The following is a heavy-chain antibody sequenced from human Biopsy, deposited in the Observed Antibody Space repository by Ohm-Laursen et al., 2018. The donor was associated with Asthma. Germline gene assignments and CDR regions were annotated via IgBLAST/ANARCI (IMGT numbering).Heavy chain of an antibody. Sequence: SLRLSCAASGFTFSSYSMNWVRQAPGKGLEWVSYISSSSSTIYYADSVKGRSTISRDDAKNSLYLQMNSLRDEDTAVYYCARPRWGPYGYWGQGTLVTVSS. CDR3: ARPRWGPYGY. J-gene: IGHJ4*02. V-gene: IGHV3-48*02. D-gene: IGHD4-17*01. CDR2: ISSSSSTI. CDR1: GFTFSSYS.